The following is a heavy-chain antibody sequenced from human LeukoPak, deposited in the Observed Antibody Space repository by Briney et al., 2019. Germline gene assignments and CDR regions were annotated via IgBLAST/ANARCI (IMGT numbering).Heavy chain of an antibody. J-gene: IGHJ4*02. V-gene: IGHV4-34*01. CDR2: LKHVGRT. CDR3: ARVQYFDNGGYWNLDY. CDR1: GGSFSGYY. D-gene: IGHD3-22*01. Sequence: SETLSLTCAVHGGSFSGYYCAWIRQPPGKGLEWIGELKHVGRTTYNPALKSRVTISADTSKNQFSLKLSAVTAADTAVYYCARVQYFDNGGYWNLDYWGQGTLVTVSS.